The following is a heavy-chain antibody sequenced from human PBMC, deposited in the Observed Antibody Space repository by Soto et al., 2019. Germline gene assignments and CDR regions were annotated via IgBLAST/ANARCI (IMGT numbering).Heavy chain of an antibody. J-gene: IGHJ4*02. D-gene: IGHD3-22*01. Sequence: SETLSLTCAVSGGSISSSNWWSWVRQPPGKGLEWIGEIYHSPSTPYTPSLKSRVTISVDKSKNQFSLKLSSVTAADTAVYYCARFGPMNFYDSSGDYDYWGQGTLVTVSS. CDR1: GGSISSSNW. V-gene: IGHV4-4*02. CDR3: ARFGPMNFYDSSGDYDY. CDR2: IYHSPST.